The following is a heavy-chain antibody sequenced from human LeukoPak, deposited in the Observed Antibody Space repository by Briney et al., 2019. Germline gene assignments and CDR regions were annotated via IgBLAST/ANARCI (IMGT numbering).Heavy chain of an antibody. CDR3: ARELHSGSYYFDY. V-gene: IGHV4-4*07. J-gene: IGHJ4*02. CDR2: IYHSGST. D-gene: IGHD1-26*01. Sequence: SETLSPTCTVSGGSISSYYWSWIRQPAEKGLEWIGRIYHSGSTYYNPSLKSRVTTSVDTSKNRFSLKLTSVTAADTAVYYCARELHSGSYYFDYWGQGTLVTVSS. CDR1: GGSISSYY.